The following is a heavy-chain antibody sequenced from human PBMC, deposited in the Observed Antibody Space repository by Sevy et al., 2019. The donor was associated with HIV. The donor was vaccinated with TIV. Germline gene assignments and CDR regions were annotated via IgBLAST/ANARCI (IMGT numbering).Heavy chain of an antibody. CDR1: GFMYGDYA. Sequence: GGSLRLSCTGSGFMYGDYAIKWVRQAPGKGLEWLGFIRRKAYGGTTQYAASVKGRFTISRDNSKSIAYLQMNSLKTEDTAVYYCTRGAGVNILSPWDYWGQGTLVTVSS. J-gene: IGHJ4*02. D-gene: IGHD3-3*02. CDR2: IRRKAYGGTT. CDR3: TRGAGVNILSPWDY. V-gene: IGHV3-49*04.